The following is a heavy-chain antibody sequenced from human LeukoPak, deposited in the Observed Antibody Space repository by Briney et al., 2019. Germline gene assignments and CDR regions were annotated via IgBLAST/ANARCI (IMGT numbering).Heavy chain of an antibody. Sequence: PGGSLRLSCAASGFTFDDYGMSWVRQAPGKGLEWVSGINWNGDSKGYADSVKGRFTISRDNAKNSLYLQMNSLRAEDTALYHCARAYGSGSYYYYMDVWGKGTTVTISS. CDR2: INWNGDSK. CDR1: GFTFDDYG. CDR3: ARAYGSGSYYYYMDV. D-gene: IGHD3-10*01. J-gene: IGHJ6*03. V-gene: IGHV3-20*01.